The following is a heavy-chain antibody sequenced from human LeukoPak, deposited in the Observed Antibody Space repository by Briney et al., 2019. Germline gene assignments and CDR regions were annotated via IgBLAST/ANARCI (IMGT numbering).Heavy chain of an antibody. Sequence: GASVKVSCKASGYTFTGYYMHWVRQAPGQGLEWMGWINPNSGGTNYAQKFQGRVTMTRDTSISTAYMELSRLRSDDTAVYYCAREAPDFWSGYYGVGYWGQGTLVTVSS. V-gene: IGHV1-2*02. CDR3: AREAPDFWSGYYGVGY. CDR1: GYTFTGYY. CDR2: INPNSGGT. J-gene: IGHJ4*02. D-gene: IGHD3-3*01.